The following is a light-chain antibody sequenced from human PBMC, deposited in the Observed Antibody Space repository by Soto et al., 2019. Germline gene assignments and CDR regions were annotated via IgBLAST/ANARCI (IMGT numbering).Light chain of an antibody. J-gene: IGKJ2*01. CDR1: QSISSY. CDR2: AAS. CDR3: QQSYSTPPYT. Sequence: DIQMTQSPSSLSASVGDSVTITCRASQSISSYLNWYQQKPGKAPKFLIYAASSLQSGVPSRFSGSGSGTDFTLTISSLQPEDFATYYCQQSYSTPPYTFGQGTKLEIK. V-gene: IGKV1-39*01.